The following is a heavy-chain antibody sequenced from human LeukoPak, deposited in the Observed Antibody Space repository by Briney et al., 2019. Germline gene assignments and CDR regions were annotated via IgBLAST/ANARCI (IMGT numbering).Heavy chain of an antibody. CDR3: ARRYFDS. CDR2: IGGSGSST. J-gene: IGHJ4*02. Sequence: GGSLRLSCAASGFTVSSNCMSWVRQAPGKGLERVSAIGGSGSSTYYADPVKGRFTISRDNSKNTLYLQMNSLRADDTAVYYCARRYFDSWGQGTLVTVSS. V-gene: IGHV3-23*01. CDR1: GFTVSSNC.